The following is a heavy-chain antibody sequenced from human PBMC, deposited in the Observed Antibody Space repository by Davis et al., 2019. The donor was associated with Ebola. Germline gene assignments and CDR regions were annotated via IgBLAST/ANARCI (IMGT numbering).Heavy chain of an antibody. V-gene: IGHV4-59*01. Sequence: SETLSLTCTVSGGSINNFYWNWLRQPPGKGLEWIGNILYSGSTNYNPSLERRVTILGDTSKKQFSLKLESVTAADTAVYYCASRRDDDWFEYWGQGILVTVSS. CDR3: ASRRDDDWFEY. CDR1: GGSINNFY. CDR2: ILYSGST. J-gene: IGHJ4*02. D-gene: IGHD2-21*01.